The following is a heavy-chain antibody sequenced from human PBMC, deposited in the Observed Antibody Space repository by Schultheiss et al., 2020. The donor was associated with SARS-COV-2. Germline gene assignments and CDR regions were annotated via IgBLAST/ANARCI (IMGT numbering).Heavy chain of an antibody. CDR3: ARGGPRYSSSWYVFDQ. J-gene: IGHJ4*02. Sequence: SVKVSCKASGGTFSSFTISWVRQAPGQGLEWMGGIIPIFGTTNYAQQLQGRVTMTTDTSTTTAYMELRSLRSDDTAVYFCARGGPRYSSSWYVFDQWGQGTLVTVSS. V-gene: IGHV1-69*05. CDR2: IIPIFGTT. D-gene: IGHD6-13*01. CDR1: GGTFSSFT.